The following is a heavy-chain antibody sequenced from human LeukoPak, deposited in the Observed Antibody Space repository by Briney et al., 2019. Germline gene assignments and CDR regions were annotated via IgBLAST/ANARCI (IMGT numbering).Heavy chain of an antibody. CDR3: ARVGLGYFDY. D-gene: IGHD6-19*01. V-gene: IGHV1-69*04. J-gene: IGHJ4*02. CDR1: GYTFTGYY. CDR2: IIPILGIA. Sequence: GASVKVSCKASGYTFTGYYMHWVRQAPGQGLEWMGRIIPILGIANYAQKFQGRVTITADKSTSTAYMELSSLRSEDTAVYYCARVGLGYFDYWGQGTLVTVSS.